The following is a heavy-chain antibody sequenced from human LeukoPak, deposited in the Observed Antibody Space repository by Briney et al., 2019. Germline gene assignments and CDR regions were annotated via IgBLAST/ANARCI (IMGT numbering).Heavy chain of an antibody. CDR2: INEDGSEI. CDR1: GFTFTSYW. V-gene: IGHV3-7*04. CDR3: ARAAGTTRTFGY. J-gene: IGHJ4*02. Sequence: GGSQRLSCVASGFTFTSYWMGWVRQAPGKGLECVAHINEDGSEIYYVDSVKGRFTISRDNAKNSLYLQMNSLRVEDTAIYYCARAAGTTRTFGYWGQGALVTVSS. D-gene: IGHD1-7*01.